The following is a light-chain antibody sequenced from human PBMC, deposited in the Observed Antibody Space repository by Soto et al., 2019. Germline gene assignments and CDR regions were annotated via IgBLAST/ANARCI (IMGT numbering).Light chain of an antibody. CDR3: QHYKNYPIT. CDR2: AAS. V-gene: IGKV1-16*02. J-gene: IGKJ5*01. CDR1: QDISNS. Sequence: DIQMTQSPSSLSASVGDRVTITCRASQDISNSLAWFQQKPGKAPKSLIYAASRLQSWVSSNFSGSGSGPDFTLTISSLQPEDFATYYCQHYKNYPITVGQGTRLEIK.